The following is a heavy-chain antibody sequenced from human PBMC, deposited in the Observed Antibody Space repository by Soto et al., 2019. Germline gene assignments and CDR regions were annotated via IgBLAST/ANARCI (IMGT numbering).Heavy chain of an antibody. CDR1: GFTFGDYA. Sequence: GGSLRLSCTASGFTFGDYAMSWFRQAPGKGLEWVGFIRSKAYGGTTEYAASVKGRFTISRDDSKSIAYLQMNSLKTEDTAVYYCTRGPPYCTNGVCGPYFDYWGQGTLVTVSS. J-gene: IGHJ4*02. CDR3: TRGPPYCTNGVCGPYFDY. V-gene: IGHV3-49*03. D-gene: IGHD2-8*01. CDR2: IRSKAYGGTT.